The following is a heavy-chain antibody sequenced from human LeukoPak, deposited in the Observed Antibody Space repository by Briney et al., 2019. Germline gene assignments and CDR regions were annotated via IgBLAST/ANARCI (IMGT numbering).Heavy chain of an antibody. CDR3: ATGNCGGDCYSAY. D-gene: IGHD2-21*02. Sequence: GGSLRLSCEVSGFTFRSTWMHWVRQAPGEGLVWVSRMNGDGSSITYADSVRGRFTIPRDNAKNTLYLQMNSLRAEDTAVYYCATGNCGGDCYSAYWGQGTLVTVSS. V-gene: IGHV3-74*01. CDR1: GFTFRSTW. CDR2: MNGDGSSI. J-gene: IGHJ4*02.